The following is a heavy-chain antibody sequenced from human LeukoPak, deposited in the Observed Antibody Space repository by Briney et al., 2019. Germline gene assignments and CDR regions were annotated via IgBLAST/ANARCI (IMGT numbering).Heavy chain of an antibody. J-gene: IGHJ4*02. D-gene: IGHD5-18*01. Sequence: GGSLRLSCAASGFTFSSYGMSWVRQAPGKGLEWVAVISYDGSNKYYADSVKGRFTISRDNSKNTLYLQMNSLRAEDTAVYYCATNVDTAMVTSYWGQGTLVTVSS. CDR3: ATNVDTAMVTSY. CDR2: ISYDGSNK. V-gene: IGHV3-30*03. CDR1: GFTFSSYG.